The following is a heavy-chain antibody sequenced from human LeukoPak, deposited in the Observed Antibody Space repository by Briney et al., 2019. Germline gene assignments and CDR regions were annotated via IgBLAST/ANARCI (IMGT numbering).Heavy chain of an antibody. CDR2: IIPIFGTA. CDR1: GGTFSSYA. J-gene: IGHJ4*02. V-gene: IGHV1-69*13. Sequence: SVKVSCKASGGTFSSYAISWVRQAPGQGLEWMGGIIPIFGTANYAQKFQGRVRITADESTSTAYMELSSLRSEDTAVYYCTRPNYDILTGYIYYFDYWGQGTLVTVSS. CDR3: TRPNYDILTGYIYYFDY. D-gene: IGHD3-9*01.